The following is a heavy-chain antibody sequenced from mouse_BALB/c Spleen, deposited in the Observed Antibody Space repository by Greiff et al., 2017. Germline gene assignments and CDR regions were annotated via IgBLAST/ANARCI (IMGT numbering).Heavy chain of an antibody. D-gene: IGHD2-4*01. CDR3: ARGGLRRAWFAY. CDR1: GFNIKDTY. J-gene: IGHJ3*01. CDR2: IDPANGNT. Sequence: VQLQQSGAELVKPGASVKLSCTASGFNIKDTYMHWVKQRPEQGLEWIGRIDPANGNTKYDPKFQGKATITADTSSNTAYLQLSSLTSEDTAVYYCARGGLRRAWFAYWGQGTLVTVSA. V-gene: IGHV14-3*02.